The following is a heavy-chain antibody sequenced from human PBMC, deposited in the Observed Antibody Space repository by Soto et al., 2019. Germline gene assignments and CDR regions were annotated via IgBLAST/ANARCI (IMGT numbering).Heavy chain of an antibody. CDR3: ARDAPSFYYDTSGYFDY. D-gene: IGHD3-22*01. CDR2: ISYDGSNK. Sequence: PGGSLRLSCAASRFTFNRYAMHWVRQAPGKGLEWVTVISYDGSNKYYADSVKGRFTISRDNSENTLFLQMNSLRAEDTAVYYCARDAPSFYYDTSGYFDYWGQGTLVTVSS. V-gene: IGHV3-30-3*01. J-gene: IGHJ4*02. CDR1: RFTFNRYA.